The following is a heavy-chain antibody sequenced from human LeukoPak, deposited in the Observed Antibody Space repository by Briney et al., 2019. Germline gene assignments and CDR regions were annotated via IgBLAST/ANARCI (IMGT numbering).Heavy chain of an antibody. CDR3: AVRKGEAVAGTGINWFDP. CDR1: GCTFSSYA. CDR2: IIAIFGIA. V-gene: IGHV1-69*04. Sequence: ASLKVSCKASGCTFSSYAISWVRPAPGQGLEWMGRIIAIFGIANYAQKFQGRVTITADKSTSTAYMELSSLRSEDTAVYYCAVRKGEAVAGTGINWFDPWGLGTLVTVSS. J-gene: IGHJ5*02. D-gene: IGHD6-19*01.